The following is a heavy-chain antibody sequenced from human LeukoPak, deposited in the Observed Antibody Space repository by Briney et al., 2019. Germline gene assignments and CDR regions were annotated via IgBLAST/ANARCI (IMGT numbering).Heavy chain of an antibody. D-gene: IGHD2/OR15-2a*01. Sequence: PWETLSLTCTVSGGSISSSSYYWGWIRQPPGKGLEWIGSIYYSGSTYYNPSLKSRVTISVDTSKNQFSLKLSSVTAADTAVYYCARRSMANPFDYWGQGTLVTVSS. CDR3: ARRSMANPFDY. J-gene: IGHJ4*02. CDR1: GGSISSSSYY. CDR2: IYYSGST. V-gene: IGHV4-39*01.